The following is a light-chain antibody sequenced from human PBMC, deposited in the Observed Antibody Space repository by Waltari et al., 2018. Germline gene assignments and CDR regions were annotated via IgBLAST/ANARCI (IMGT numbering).Light chain of an antibody. J-gene: IGLJ2*01. V-gene: IGLV2-23*02. Sequence: QSALTQPASVSGSTGQSITISCTGTSSDVGHYNLVSWYHKHPGKAPKPMIYEVPKRPSGVANRVSGSKSGKTAALTISGLQAEDEADYCCCSYAGSTNHVIFGGGTKLTVL. CDR1: SSDVGHYNL. CDR3: CSYAGSTNHVI. CDR2: EVP.